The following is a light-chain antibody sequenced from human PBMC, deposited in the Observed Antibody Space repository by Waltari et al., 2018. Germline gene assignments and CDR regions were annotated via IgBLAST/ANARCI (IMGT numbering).Light chain of an antibody. CDR1: QSISSW. J-gene: IGKJ4*01. Sequence: DIQMTQYPSTLTASVGDRVTITCRASQSISSWLAWHQQKAGKAPKLLIYKASNLESGGPSRFSGSGSGTEFTLTISSLQPDDVATYFCQQYDSYPLTFGGGTKVQIK. CDR3: QQYDSYPLT. CDR2: KAS. V-gene: IGKV1-5*03.